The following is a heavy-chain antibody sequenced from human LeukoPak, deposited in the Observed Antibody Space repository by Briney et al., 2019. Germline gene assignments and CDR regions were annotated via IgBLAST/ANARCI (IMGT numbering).Heavy chain of an antibody. J-gene: IGHJ3*02. CDR2: ISGSGGST. CDR3: AKDPGGYSYGTGDAFDI. D-gene: IGHD5-18*01. V-gene: IGHV3-23*01. CDR1: GFTFSSYA. Sequence: PGGSLRLSCAASGFTFSSYAMSWVRQAPGKGLEWVSAISGSGGSTYYADSVKGRFTISRDNSKNTLYLQVNSLRAEDTAVYYCAKDPGGYSYGTGDAFDIWGQGTMVTVSS.